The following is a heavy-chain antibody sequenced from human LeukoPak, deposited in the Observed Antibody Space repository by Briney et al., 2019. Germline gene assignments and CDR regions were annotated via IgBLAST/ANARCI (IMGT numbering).Heavy chain of an antibody. J-gene: IGHJ4*02. D-gene: IGHD3-22*01. CDR2: IKSKTDGGTT. CDR1: GFTFSSYA. V-gene: IGHV3-15*01. Sequence: PGGSLRLSCAASGFTFSSYAMSWVRQAPGKGLEWVGRIKSKTDGGTTDYAAPVKGRFTISRDDSKNTLYLQMNSLKTEGTAVYYCTTASNYYDSSGYYEPYYFDYWGQGTLVTVSS. CDR3: TTASNYYDSSGYYEPYYFDY.